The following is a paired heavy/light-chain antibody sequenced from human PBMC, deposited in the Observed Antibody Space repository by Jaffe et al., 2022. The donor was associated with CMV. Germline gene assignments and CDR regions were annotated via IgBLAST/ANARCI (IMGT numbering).Heavy chain of an antibody. D-gene: IGHD6-13*01. CDR2: ISSSGSTI. Sequence: EVQLVESGGGLVQPGGSLRLSCAASGFTFSSYEMNWVRQAPGKGLEWVSYISSSGSTIYYADSVKGRFTISRDNAKNSLYLQMNSLRAEDTAVYYCARGTGIAAAKTPHAFGYWGQGTLVTVSS. CDR1: GFTFSSYE. CDR3: ARGTGIAAAKTPHAFGY. V-gene: IGHV3-48*03. J-gene: IGHJ4*02.
Light chain of an antibody. CDR3: QVWDSSSDL. Sequence: SYVLTQPPSVSVAPGKTARITCGGNNIGSKSVHWYQQKPGQAPVLVIYYDSDRPSGIPERFSGSNSGNTATLTISRVEAGDEADYYCQVWDSSSDLFGGGTKLTVL. CDR1: NIGSKS. J-gene: IGLJ3*02. CDR2: YDS. V-gene: IGLV3-21*04.